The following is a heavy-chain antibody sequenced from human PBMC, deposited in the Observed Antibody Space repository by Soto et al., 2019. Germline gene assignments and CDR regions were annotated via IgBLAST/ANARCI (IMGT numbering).Heavy chain of an antibody. D-gene: IGHD2-2*01. CDR2: INPNSGGT. CDR3: ARDTKIPGNAINDGR. V-gene: IGHV1-2*02. Sequence: VEMVQSGAEVKKPGASVKVSCKASGYTFTDYFIHWVRQAPGQGLEWRGWINPNSGGTNYAQKFQGRVTMTRDTSITTVYMDPRRLRSDDTATYYCARDTKIPGNAINDGRWRQATLVTVSS. J-gene: IGHJ4*02. CDR1: GYTFTDYF.